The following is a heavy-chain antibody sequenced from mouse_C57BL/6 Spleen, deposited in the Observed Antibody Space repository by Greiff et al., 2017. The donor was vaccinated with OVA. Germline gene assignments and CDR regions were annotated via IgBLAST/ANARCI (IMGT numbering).Heavy chain of an antibody. CDR1: GYTFTSYD. Sequence: VQLVESGPELVKPGASVKLSCKASGYTFTSYDINWVKQRPGQGLEWIGWIYPRDGSTKYNEKFKGKATLTVDTSSSTAYMELHSLTSEDSAVYFCARDVGRAWFAYWGQGTLVTVSA. J-gene: IGHJ3*01. CDR3: ARDVGRAWFAY. V-gene: IGHV1-85*01. CDR2: IYPRDGST.